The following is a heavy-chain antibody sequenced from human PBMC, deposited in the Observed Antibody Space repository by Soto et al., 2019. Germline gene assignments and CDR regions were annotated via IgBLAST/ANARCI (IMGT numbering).Heavy chain of an antibody. V-gene: IGHV3-30*18. CDR3: AKQKGYSRGYYDSSGYYYGY. D-gene: IGHD3-22*01. CDR2: ISYDESNK. CDR1: GFTFSSYG. Sequence: GGSLRLSCAASGFTFSSYGMHWVRQAPGKGLEWVAVISYDESNKYYADSVKGRFTISRDNSKNTLYLQMNSLRAEDTVVYYCAKQKGYSRGYYDSSGYYYGYWGQGTLVTVSS. J-gene: IGHJ4*02.